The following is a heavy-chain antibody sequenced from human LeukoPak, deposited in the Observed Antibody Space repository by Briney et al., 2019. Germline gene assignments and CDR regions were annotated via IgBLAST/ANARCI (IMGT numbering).Heavy chain of an antibody. V-gene: IGHV3-30*03. D-gene: IGHD3-22*01. CDR1: GFTFSSYG. CDR2: ISYDGSNK. J-gene: IGHJ3*02. CDR3: ARDLQQDYDSSALDDAFGI. Sequence: PGGSLRLSCAASGFTFSSYGMHWVRQAPGKGLEWVAVISYDGSNKYYADSVKGRFTISRDNSKNTLYLQMNSLRAEDTAVYYCARDLQQDYDSSALDDAFGIWGQGTMVTVSS.